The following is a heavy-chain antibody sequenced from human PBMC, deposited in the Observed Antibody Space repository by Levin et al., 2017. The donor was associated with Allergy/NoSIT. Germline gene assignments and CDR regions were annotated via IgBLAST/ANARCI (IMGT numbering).Heavy chain of an antibody. CDR3: TREAYCGGDCYYGDY. Sequence: VASVKVSCKASGYTFTDLYIHWVRQAPGQGLEWMGMINPSGGTTRYAQKFQGRVTMTRDTSTSTVYMDLHSLVSDDTAVYYCTREAYCGGDCYYGDYWGQGTLVTVAS. D-gene: IGHD2-21*02. CDR2: INPSGGTT. J-gene: IGHJ4*02. CDR1: GYTFTDLY. V-gene: IGHV1-46*01.